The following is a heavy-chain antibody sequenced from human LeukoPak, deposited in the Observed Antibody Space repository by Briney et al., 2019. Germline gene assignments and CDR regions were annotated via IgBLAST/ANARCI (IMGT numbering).Heavy chain of an antibody. V-gene: IGHV1-18*01. J-gene: IGHJ6*02. D-gene: IGHD4-11*01. Sequence: ASVKVSCKASGYTFTSYGISWVRQAPGQGLEWMGWISAYNGNTNYAQKLQGRVTMTRNTSISTAYMELSSLRSEDTAVYYCARDDYSNYYYYYGMDVWGQGTTVTVSS. CDR3: ARDDYSNYYYYYGMDV. CDR2: ISAYNGNT. CDR1: GYTFTSYG.